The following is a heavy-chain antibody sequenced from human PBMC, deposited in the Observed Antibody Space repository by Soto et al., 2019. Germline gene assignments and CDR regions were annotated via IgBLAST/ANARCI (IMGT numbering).Heavy chain of an antibody. J-gene: IGHJ4*02. V-gene: IGHV4-31*02. CDR2: IYYRGPT. Sequence: HPEQGLECLGYIYYRGPTYYNPSLKSRVTISVDTSKNQFSLNLNSVTAADTAVYYCARLVDNYGHYYFDYWGQGILVTVSS. CDR3: ARLVDNYGHYYFDY. D-gene: IGHD5-18*01.